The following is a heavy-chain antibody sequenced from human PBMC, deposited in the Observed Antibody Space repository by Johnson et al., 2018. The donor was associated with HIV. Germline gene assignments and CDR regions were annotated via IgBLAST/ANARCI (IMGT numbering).Heavy chain of an antibody. V-gene: IGHV3-30*04. CDR1: GFTFSSYA. CDR2: ISYDGSNK. J-gene: IGHJ3*02. CDR3: ARDQFRKGWDQLGVDAFDI. Sequence: QMLLVESGGGVVQPGRSLRLSCAASGFTFSSYAMHWVRQAPGKGLEWVAVISYDGSNKYYADSVKGRFTISRDNSKNTLYLQMNSLRGEDTAVYYCARDQFRKGWDQLGVDAFDIWGQGTMVTVSS. D-gene: IGHD1-26*01.